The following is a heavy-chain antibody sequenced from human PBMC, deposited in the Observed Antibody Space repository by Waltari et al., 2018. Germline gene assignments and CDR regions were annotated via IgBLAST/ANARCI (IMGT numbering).Heavy chain of an antibody. CDR2: IYTSGST. CDR1: GGSISSYY. D-gene: IGHD6-6*01. CDR3: AREFEIAARPDYYYYYYMDV. J-gene: IGHJ6*03. V-gene: IGHV4-4*07. Sequence: QVQLQESGPGLVKPSETLSLTCTVSGGSISSYYWSWIRQPAGKGLEWIGRIYTSGSTNYNPSLKSRVTMSVDTSKNQFSLKLSSVTAADTAVYYCAREFEIAARPDYYYYYYMDVWGKGTTVTVSS.